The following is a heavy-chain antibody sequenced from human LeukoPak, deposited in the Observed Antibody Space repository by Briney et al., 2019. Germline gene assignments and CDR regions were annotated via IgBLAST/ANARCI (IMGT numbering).Heavy chain of an antibody. Sequence: SETLSLTCTVSGGSINSDYWSWIRQPPGKGLEWIGYIYHSGSTNCNPSLKSRVIISLDTSKNQFSLNLSSVTAADTAVYYCARLKYIPYYNYDLDVWGQGTTVTVSS. D-gene: IGHD2-2*02. CDR1: GGSINSDY. CDR3: ARLKYIPYYNYDLDV. J-gene: IGHJ6*02. V-gene: IGHV4-59*08. CDR2: IYHSGST.